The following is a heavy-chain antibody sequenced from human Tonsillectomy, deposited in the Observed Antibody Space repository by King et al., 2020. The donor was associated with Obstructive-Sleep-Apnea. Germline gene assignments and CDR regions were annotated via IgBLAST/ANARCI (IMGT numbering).Heavy chain of an antibody. V-gene: IGHV4-34*01. CDR1: GGSFSGYY. D-gene: IGHD3-16*02. J-gene: IGHJ4*02. Sequence: VQLQQWGAGLLKPSETLSLTCAVYGGSFSGYYWSWIRQPPGKGLEWIGEINHSGSTNYNKSLKSRIIISVDTAKNPFSLKLSSVTAADTAVYYCARGRGDYVWGSYRPTGFDYWGQGTLVTVSS. CDR2: INHSGST. CDR3: ARGRGDYVWGSYRPTGFDY.